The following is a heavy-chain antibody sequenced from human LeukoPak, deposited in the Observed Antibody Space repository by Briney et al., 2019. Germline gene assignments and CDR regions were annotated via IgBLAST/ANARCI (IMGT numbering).Heavy chain of an antibody. CDR2: ISSNGGST. CDR1: GFTFSSYA. J-gene: IGHJ5*02. Sequence: GGSLRLSCAASGFTFSSYAMHWVRQAPGKGLEYVSAISSNGGSTYYANSVKGRFTISRDNSKNTLYLQMGSLRAEDMAVYYCARSKQLVRGWFDPWGQGTLVTVSS. V-gene: IGHV3-64*01. D-gene: IGHD6-6*01. CDR3: ARSKQLVRGWFDP.